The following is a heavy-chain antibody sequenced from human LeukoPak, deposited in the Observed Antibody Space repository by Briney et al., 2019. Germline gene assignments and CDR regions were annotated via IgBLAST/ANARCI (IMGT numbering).Heavy chain of an antibody. J-gene: IGHJ4*02. D-gene: IGHD6-19*01. Sequence: PGGSLRLSCVASGFTFSSYAMHWVRQTPGKGLGYVSGINSNGGSTHYANSVKGRFTISRDNSKHTLYLQMNSLRAEDTAVYYCARLGVAVAGYYWGQGTLVTVSS. CDR1: GFTFSSYA. CDR2: INSNGGST. CDR3: ARLGVAVAGYY. V-gene: IGHV3-64*01.